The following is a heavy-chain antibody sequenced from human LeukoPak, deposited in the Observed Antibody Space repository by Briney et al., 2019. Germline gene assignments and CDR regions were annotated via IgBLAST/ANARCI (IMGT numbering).Heavy chain of an antibody. CDR1: GYTLTELS. CDR2: FDPEDGET. D-gene: IGHD6-13*01. J-gene: IGHJ3*02. CDR3: ANYGSSWYQNAFDI. V-gene: IGHV1-24*01. Sequence: GASVKVSCKVSGYTLTELSMHWVRQAPGKGLEWMGGFDPEDGETIYAQKFQGRVTMTEDTHTDTAYMELSSLRSEDTAVYYCANYGSSWYQNAFDIWGQGTMVTVSS.